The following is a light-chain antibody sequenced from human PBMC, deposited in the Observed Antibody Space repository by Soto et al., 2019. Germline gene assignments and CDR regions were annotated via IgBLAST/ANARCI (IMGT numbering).Light chain of an antibody. CDR3: QQYETFSPWT. V-gene: IGKV1-5*03. CDR2: KAT. J-gene: IGKJ1*01. Sequence: DIQMTQSPSTLSASVGDRVTITCRASQRIDAWLAWYQQKPGTAPKLLIYKATILQSGVPSRFSGGGSGTDFTLAISSLQPDDFATYYCQQYETFSPWTFGQGPKVDIK. CDR1: QRIDAW.